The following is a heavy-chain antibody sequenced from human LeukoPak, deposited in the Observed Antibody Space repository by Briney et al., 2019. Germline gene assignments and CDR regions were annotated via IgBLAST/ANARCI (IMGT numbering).Heavy chain of an antibody. J-gene: IGHJ5*02. CDR2: IFYSGST. V-gene: IGHV4-59*01. CDR3: ARAGIVGGTPNWFDP. CDR1: GGSISDFY. Sequence: SETLSLTCTVSGGSISDFYWSWIRQPPGKGLEWIGFIFYSGSTNYNPSLKSRATISVDTSKNQLSLRLNSVTTADTAMYYCARAGIVGGTPNWFDPWGQGTLVTVSS. D-gene: IGHD1-26*01.